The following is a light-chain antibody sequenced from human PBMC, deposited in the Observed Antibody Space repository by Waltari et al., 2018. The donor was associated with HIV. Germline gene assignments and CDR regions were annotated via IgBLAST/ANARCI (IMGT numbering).Light chain of an antibody. CDR3: SSYTSSSSWV. CDR2: DVS. V-gene: IGLV2-14*03. Sequence: QSALTQPASVSGSPGQSITISCTGTSSDVGGYNYVSWYQQHPGKAPKVMIYDVSNRPSGVSNRFSGSKSGNTASLTISGIQAEDEAEYYCSSYTSSSSWVFGGGTKLTVL. J-gene: IGLJ3*02. CDR1: SSDVGGYNY.